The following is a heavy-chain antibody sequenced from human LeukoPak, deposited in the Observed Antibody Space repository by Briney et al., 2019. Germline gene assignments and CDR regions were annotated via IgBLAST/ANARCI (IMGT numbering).Heavy chain of an antibody. D-gene: IGHD5-12*01. J-gene: IGHJ4*02. CDR2: ISSGSSAI. CDR1: GFTFSIYS. CDR3: ARPKRNSAYDCDY. V-gene: IGHV3-48*02. Sequence: GRSLRLSCAASGFTFSIYSMNWVRQAPGKGLEWISYISSGSSAIYYADSVKGRFTISRDNAKNSLYLQMNSLRDEDTAVYYCARPKRNSAYDCDYWGQGTLVTVSS.